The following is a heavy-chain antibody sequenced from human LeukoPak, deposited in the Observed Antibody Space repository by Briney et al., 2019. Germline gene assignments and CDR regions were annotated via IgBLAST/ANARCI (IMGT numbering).Heavy chain of an antibody. J-gene: IGHJ4*02. CDR3: AKDSTPLEDIVVVPAATHFDY. Sequence: GGSLRLSCAASGFTVSSNEMSWVRQAPGKGLEWVSSISGGSTYYADSRKGRFTISRDNSKNTLYLQMNSLRAEDTAVYYCAKDSTPLEDIVVVPAATHFDYWGQGTLVTVSS. CDR1: GFTVSSNE. CDR2: ISGGST. D-gene: IGHD2-2*01. V-gene: IGHV3-38-3*01.